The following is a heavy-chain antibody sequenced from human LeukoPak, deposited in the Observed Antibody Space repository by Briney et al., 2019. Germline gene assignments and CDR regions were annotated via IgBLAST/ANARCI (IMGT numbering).Heavy chain of an antibody. CDR2: ISGSSLYI. Sequence: ETLSLTCAVYGGSFSGYYWSWVRQAPGKGLEWVSSISGSSLYIYYADSVKGRFTISRDNAKNSLYLQMNSLRAEDTAVYYCARDPPYYDNSGYYYDYWGQGTLVTVSS. J-gene: IGHJ4*02. CDR1: GGSFSGYY. V-gene: IGHV3-21*01. CDR3: ARDPPYYDNSGYYYDY. D-gene: IGHD3-22*01.